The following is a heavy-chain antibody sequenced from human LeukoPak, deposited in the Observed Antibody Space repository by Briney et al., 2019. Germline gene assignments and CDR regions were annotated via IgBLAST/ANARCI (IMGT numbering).Heavy chain of an antibody. J-gene: IGHJ4*02. D-gene: IGHD2-21*02. CDR1: GGSLSSSNW. CDR3: ARNGDLCIDF. Sequence: SETLSLTCAVHGGSLSSSNWWSWVRQPPGKGLEWIGKIYHSGSTTYNPSLKSRVTISVDESKNHFSLKLSSVTAADTAVYYGARNGDLCIDFWGQGTLVTVSS. CDR2: IYHSGST. V-gene: IGHV4-4*02.